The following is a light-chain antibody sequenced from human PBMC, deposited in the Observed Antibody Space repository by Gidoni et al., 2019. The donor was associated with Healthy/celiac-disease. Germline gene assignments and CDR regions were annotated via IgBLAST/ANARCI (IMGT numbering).Light chain of an antibody. CDR3: QQSYSTPYT. J-gene: IGKJ2*01. CDR1: QSISSY. CDR2: AAS. Sequence: DIQMTQSPSSLSASVGDRVTITCLASQSISSYLNWYQQKPGKAPKLLTYAASSLQSGVPSRFSGSGSGTDFTLTISSLQPEDFATYYCQQSYSTPYTFGQXTKLEIK. V-gene: IGKV1-39*01.